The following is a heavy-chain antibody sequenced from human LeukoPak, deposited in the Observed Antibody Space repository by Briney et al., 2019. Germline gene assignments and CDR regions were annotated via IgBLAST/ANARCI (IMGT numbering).Heavy chain of an antibody. Sequence: PGGSLRLSCAASGFTFSSYSMNWVRQAPGKGLGWVSSISSSSSYIYYADSVKGRFTISRDNAKNSLYLQMNSLRAEDTAVYYCARDPAKGWLQRPPDYWGQGTLVTVSS. CDR3: ARDPAKGWLQRPPDY. CDR2: ISSSSSYI. D-gene: IGHD5-24*01. V-gene: IGHV3-21*01. CDR1: GFTFSSYS. J-gene: IGHJ4*02.